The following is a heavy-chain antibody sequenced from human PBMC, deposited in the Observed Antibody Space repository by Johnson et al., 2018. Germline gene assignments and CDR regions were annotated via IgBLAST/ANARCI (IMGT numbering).Heavy chain of an antibody. Sequence: QVQLQESGPGLVKPSETLSLTCTVSGGSISSSSYYWGWIRQPPGKGLEWIGNIFGNIYYGGNTYYNPSPKSRVTLSVDTAKNKFSLKMSSVSAADTAVYYCARGNCNNVVSYGHHYYYAMDVWGQGTTVTVSS. CDR2: IYYGGNT. D-gene: IGHD2-8*01. CDR3: ARGNCNNVVSYGHHYYYAMDV. V-gene: IGHV4-39*01. J-gene: IGHJ6*02. CDR1: GGSISSSSYY.